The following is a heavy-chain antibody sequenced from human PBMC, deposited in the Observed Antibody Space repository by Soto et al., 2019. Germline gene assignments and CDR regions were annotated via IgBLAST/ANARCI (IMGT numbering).Heavy chain of an antibody. Sequence: QVQLVESGGGVVQPGRSLRLSCAASGFTFSSYGMHWVRQAPGKGLEWVAVIWYDGSNKYYADSVKGRFTISRDNSKNKLYLQMNSLRAEDTAVYYCARGAVLRYFDWLKASSFDIWGQGTMVTVSS. D-gene: IGHD3-9*01. J-gene: IGHJ3*02. V-gene: IGHV3-33*01. CDR1: GFTFSSYG. CDR2: IWYDGSNK. CDR3: ARGAVLRYFDWLKASSFDI.